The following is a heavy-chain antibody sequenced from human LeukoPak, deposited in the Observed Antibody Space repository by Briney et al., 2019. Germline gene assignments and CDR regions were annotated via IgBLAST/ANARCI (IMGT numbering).Heavy chain of an antibody. V-gene: IGHV1-18*01. D-gene: IGHD3-22*01. CDR1: GYSLTSYG. Sequence: ASVKVSCKASGYSLTSYGISWVRQAPGQGLEWMGWIGGYNGNRNYAQNFQGRITLTADTSTRTAYMELKNLRSDDTAVYYCARNRYSDGTGYFFDYWGQGTLVTVSS. CDR3: ARNRYSDGTGYFFDY. J-gene: IGHJ4*02. CDR2: IGGYNGNR.